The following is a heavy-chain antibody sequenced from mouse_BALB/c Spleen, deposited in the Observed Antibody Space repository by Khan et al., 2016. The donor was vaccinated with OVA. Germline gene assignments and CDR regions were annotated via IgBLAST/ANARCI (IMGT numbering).Heavy chain of an antibody. CDR2: ISGDSSTI. D-gene: IGHD1-1*01. J-gene: IGHJ2*01. V-gene: IGHV5-17*02. Sequence: EVELVESGGGLVQPGGSRKLSCVASGFTFSSFGMHWVRQAPEKGLEWVAYISGDSSTIYYTDTVKGRFTLSRDNPTNTLFLQMTSLRSEDMAMYYCARSRFYGDYFDQWGQGTTLTVSS. CDR1: GFTFSSFG. CDR3: ARSRFYGDYFDQ.